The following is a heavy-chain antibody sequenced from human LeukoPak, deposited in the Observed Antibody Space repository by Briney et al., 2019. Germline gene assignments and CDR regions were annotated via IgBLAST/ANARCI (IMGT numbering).Heavy chain of an antibody. CDR3: ARGYCINGVCDRGDY. Sequence: SVKVSCKASGYTFTSYGISWVRQAPGQGLEWMGGIIPIFGTANYAQKFQGRVTITADESTSTAYMELSSLRSEDTAVYYCARGYCINGVCDRGDYWGQGTLVTVSS. D-gene: IGHD2-8*01. J-gene: IGHJ4*02. CDR1: GYTFTSYG. CDR2: IIPIFGTA. V-gene: IGHV1-69*13.